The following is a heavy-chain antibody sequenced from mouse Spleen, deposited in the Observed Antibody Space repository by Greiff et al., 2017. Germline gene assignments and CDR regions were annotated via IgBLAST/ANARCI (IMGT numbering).Heavy chain of an antibody. J-gene: IGHJ4*01. Sequence: QVQLQQSGAELVRPGTSVKVSCKASGYAFTNYLIEWVKQRPGQGFEWIGVINPGSGGTNYNEKFKGKATLTADKSSSTAYMQLSSLTSEDSAVYFCASNNGRAFNYWGQGTSVTVSS. CDR3: ASNNGRAFNY. CDR2: INPGSGGT. D-gene: IGHD3-3*01. CDR1: GYAFTNYL. V-gene: IGHV1-54*01.